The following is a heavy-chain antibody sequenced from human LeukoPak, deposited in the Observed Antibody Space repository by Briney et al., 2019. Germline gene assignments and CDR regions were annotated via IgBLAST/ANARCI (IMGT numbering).Heavy chain of an antibody. Sequence: PGGSLRLSCVGSGFTLSTFWMAWVRQAPGKGLEWVAHIKQGRSEKYYVAGVEGRFTSARDNAKDSLYLQMNRLRAEDTAVYYCARYPARGYNYGYGDYWGQGTLVIVSS. J-gene: IGHJ4*02. CDR3: ARYPARGYNYGYGDY. D-gene: IGHD5-18*01. CDR1: GFTLSTFW. V-gene: IGHV3-7*01. CDR2: IKQGRSEK.